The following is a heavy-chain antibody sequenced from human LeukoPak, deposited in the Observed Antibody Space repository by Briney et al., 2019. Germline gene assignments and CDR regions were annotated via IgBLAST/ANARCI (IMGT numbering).Heavy chain of an antibody. V-gene: IGHV1-2*02. CDR1: GYTFTGYY. CDR2: INPNSGGT. Sequence: ASVKVSCTPSGYTFTGYYMHWVRQAPGQGLEWMGWINPNSGGTNYAQKFQGRVTMTRDTSISTAYMELSRLRSDDTAVYYCADAIVGATTGLDYWGQGTLVTVAS. D-gene: IGHD1-26*01. CDR3: ADAIVGATTGLDY. J-gene: IGHJ4*02.